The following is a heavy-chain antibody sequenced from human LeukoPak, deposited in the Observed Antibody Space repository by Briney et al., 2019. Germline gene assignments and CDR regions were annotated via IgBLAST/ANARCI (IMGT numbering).Heavy chain of an antibody. J-gene: IGHJ4*02. CDR3: ARPIYDFWSGYYAPFDY. CDR2: ISYDGSNK. Sequence: PGGSLRLSCAASGFTVSSNYMSWVRQAPGKGLEWVAVISYDGSNKYYADSVKGRFTISRDNSKNTLYLQMNSLRAEDTAVYYCARPIYDFWSGYYAPFDYWGQGTLVTVSS. D-gene: IGHD3-3*01. CDR1: GFTVSSNY. V-gene: IGHV3-30*03.